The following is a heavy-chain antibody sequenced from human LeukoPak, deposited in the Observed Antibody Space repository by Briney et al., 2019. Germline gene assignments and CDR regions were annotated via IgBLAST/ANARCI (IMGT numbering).Heavy chain of an antibody. CDR1: GFTFDTYA. Sequence: GGSLRLSCAASGFTFDTYAMHWVRQAPGKGLEWVAVISYDGSNRYYGDSVKGRFTISRDKSKNTLYLQMNSLRAEDTAVYYCAREKHSRIFGEVIRSPLRNYFDYWGQGTLVTVSS. J-gene: IGHJ4*02. D-gene: IGHD3-3*01. CDR3: AREKHSRIFGEVIRSPLRNYFDY. CDR2: ISYDGSNR. V-gene: IGHV3-30*03.